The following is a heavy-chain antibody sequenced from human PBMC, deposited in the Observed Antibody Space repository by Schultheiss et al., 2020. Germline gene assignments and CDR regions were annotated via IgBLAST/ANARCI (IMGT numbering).Heavy chain of an antibody. V-gene: IGHV3-23*01. Sequence: GGSLRLSCAASGFTFSSYAMSWVRQAPGKGLEWVSAISGSGGSTYYADSVKGRFTISRDNSKNTLYLQMNSLRAEDTAVYYCAKARGGCGGDCYPYFDYWGQGTLVTVSS. CDR2: ISGSGGST. D-gene: IGHD2-21*01. CDR1: GFTFSSYA. J-gene: IGHJ4*02. CDR3: AKARGGCGGDCYPYFDY.